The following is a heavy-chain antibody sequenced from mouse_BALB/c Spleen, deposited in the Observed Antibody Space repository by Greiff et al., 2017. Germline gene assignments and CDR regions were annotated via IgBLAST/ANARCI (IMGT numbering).Heavy chain of an antibody. D-gene: IGHD1-1*01. CDR2: ISSGSSTI. Sequence: EVKLVESGGGLVQPGGSRKLSCAASGFTFSSFGMHWVRHAPEKGLEWVAYISSGSSTIYYADTVKGRFTISRDNPKNTLFLQMTSLRSEDTAMYYCARSALRLRGNYYAMDYWGQGTSVTVSS. CDR1: GFTFSSFG. V-gene: IGHV5-17*02. CDR3: ARSALRLRGNYYAMDY. J-gene: IGHJ4*01.